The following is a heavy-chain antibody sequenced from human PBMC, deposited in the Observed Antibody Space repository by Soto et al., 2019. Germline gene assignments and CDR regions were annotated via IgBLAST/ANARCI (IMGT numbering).Heavy chain of an antibody. D-gene: IGHD3-16*01. CDR3: AREPAWKLGFGPKIAP. Sequence: ASVKVSCKASGYTFTSYGISWVRQAPGQGLEWMGWISAYNGNTNYAQKLQGRVTMTTDTSTSTAYMELRSLRSDDTAVYYCAREPAWKLGFGPKIAPWGQGNLVTVSS. J-gene: IGHJ5*02. CDR1: GYTFTSYG. CDR2: ISAYNGNT. V-gene: IGHV1-18*04.